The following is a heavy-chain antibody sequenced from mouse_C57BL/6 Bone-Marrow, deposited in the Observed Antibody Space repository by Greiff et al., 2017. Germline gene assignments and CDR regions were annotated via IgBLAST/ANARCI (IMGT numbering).Heavy chain of an antibody. CDR1: GFTFSSHG. J-gene: IGHJ3*01. CDR3: ADGYPWFAY. D-gene: IGHD2-3*01. Sequence: KLVESGGDLVKPGGSLKPSCAASGFTFSSHGMSWVRQTPDKRLEWVATISSGGSYTYYPDSVKGRFTISRDNAKNTLYLQMSSLKSEDTAMYYCADGYPWFAYWGQGTLVTVSA. CDR2: ISSGGSYT. V-gene: IGHV5-6*02.